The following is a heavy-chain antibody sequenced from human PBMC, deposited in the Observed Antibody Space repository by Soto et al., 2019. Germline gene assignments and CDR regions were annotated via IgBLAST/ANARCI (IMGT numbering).Heavy chain of an antibody. CDR1: GYTFTGYY. J-gene: IGHJ4*02. Sequence: GASVKVSCKASGYTFTGYYMHWVRQAPGQGLEWMGWINPNSGGTNYAQKFQGRVTMTRDTSISTAYMELSRLRSDDTAVYYCAREEINMIVVVITGFDYWGQGTLVTVSS. CDR2: INPNSGGT. CDR3: AREEINMIVVVITGFDY. V-gene: IGHV1-2*02. D-gene: IGHD3-22*01.